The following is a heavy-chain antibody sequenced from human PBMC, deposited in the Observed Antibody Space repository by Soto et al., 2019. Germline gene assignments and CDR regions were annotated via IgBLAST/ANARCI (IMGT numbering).Heavy chain of an antibody. Sequence: SETLSLTCAVYGGSFSGYYWNWISQHPWKGLEWIGEINHSGSTNYNPSLKSRVTISVDTSKKQFSLKLSSVTAADTAVYYCARVRLDYGGYYYYYYGMDVWGQGNTV. J-gene: IGHJ6*02. D-gene: IGHD4-17*01. CDR2: INHSGST. CDR1: GGSFSGYY. CDR3: ARVRLDYGGYYYYYYGMDV. V-gene: IGHV4-34*01.